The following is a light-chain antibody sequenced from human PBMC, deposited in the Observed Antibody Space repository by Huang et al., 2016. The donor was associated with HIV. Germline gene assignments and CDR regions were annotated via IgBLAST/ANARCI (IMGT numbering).Light chain of an antibody. CDR2: DAS. CDR1: QSVSNY. J-gene: IGKJ5*01. V-gene: IGKV3-11*01. CDR3: QQRGDWPIT. Sequence: EILLTQSPATLSLSPGDGATLSCKAIQSVSNYLALYQQRPGQAPRLLSFDASNRANGIPARFSGRGSETDFTLTISSLEPSDFAVYYCQQRGDWPITFGQGTRLEVK.